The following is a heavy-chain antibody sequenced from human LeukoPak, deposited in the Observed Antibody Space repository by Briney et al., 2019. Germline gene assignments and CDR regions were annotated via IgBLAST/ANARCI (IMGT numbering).Heavy chain of an antibody. CDR1: GFTFSSYG. J-gene: IGHJ6*02. CDR2: IWYDGSNK. CDR3: ARAPMTTVTTPPFYYCYYGMDV. V-gene: IGHV3-33*01. D-gene: IGHD4-17*01. Sequence: GGSLRLSCAASGFTFSSYGMHWVRRAPGKGLEWVAVIWYDGSNKYYADSVKGRFTISRDNSKNTLYLQMNSLRAEDTAVYYCARAPMTTVTTPPFYYCYYGMDVWGQGTTVTVSS.